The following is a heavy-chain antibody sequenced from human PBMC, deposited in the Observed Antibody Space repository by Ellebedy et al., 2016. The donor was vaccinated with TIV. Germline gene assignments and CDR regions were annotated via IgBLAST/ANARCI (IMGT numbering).Heavy chain of an antibody. D-gene: IGHD5-24*01. CDR2: IVGSGDTI. CDR3: AKDQVAGDGKWVFDF. V-gene: IGHV3-23*01. CDR1: GFTFSRYA. Sequence: GESLKISCAASGFTFSRYAMAWVRQTPGKGLEWVSGIVGSGDTIYYADSVKGRFTISRDNSKNTLYLEMNSLRVEDTAIYYCAKDQVAGDGKWVFDFWGQGTVVTVSS. J-gene: IGHJ3*01.